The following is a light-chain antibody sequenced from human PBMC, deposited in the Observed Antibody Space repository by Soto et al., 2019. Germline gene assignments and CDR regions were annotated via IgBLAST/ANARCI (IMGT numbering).Light chain of an antibody. J-gene: IGLJ2*01. CDR1: SSDVGGYNY. Sequence: QSVLTQPRSVSGSPGQAVTISCTGTSSDVGGYNYVSWYQQHPGKAPKLMIDDVSKRPSGVPDRFSGSKSGNTASLTISGRQAEDAADFYCCTYAGSYGVVFGGGTKRTVL. CDR3: CTYAGSYGVV. V-gene: IGLV2-11*01. CDR2: DVS.